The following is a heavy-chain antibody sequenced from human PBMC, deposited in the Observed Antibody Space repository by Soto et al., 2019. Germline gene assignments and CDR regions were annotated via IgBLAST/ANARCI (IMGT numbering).Heavy chain of an antibody. J-gene: IGHJ4*02. V-gene: IGHV3-15*07. CDR1: GFTFSNAW. CDR2: IKSKTDGGTT. CDR3: TTSGVRGVINY. Sequence: EVQLVESGGGLVKPGGSLRLSCAASGFTFSNAWMNWVRLAPGKGLERVGRIKSKTDGGTTDYAAPVKGRFTISTDDSKNTLYLQMNSLKTQDTAVYYCTTSGVRGVINYWGQGTLVTVSS. D-gene: IGHD3-10*01.